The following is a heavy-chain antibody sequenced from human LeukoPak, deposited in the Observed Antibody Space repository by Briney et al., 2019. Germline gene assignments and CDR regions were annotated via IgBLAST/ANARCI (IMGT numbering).Heavy chain of an antibody. CDR3: TRDFSGGYRGGDKCY. V-gene: IGHV3-74*01. Sequence: GSLRLSCAASGFTFSSYWMHWVRQAPGKGLVWVSRIKSDGSSTTYADSVKGRFTISRDNAKNTLYLRLNSLRAEDTAVYYCTRDFSGGYRGGDKCYWGQGTLVTVSS. CDR1: GFTFSSYW. J-gene: IGHJ4*02. D-gene: IGHD2-21*02. CDR2: IKSDGSST.